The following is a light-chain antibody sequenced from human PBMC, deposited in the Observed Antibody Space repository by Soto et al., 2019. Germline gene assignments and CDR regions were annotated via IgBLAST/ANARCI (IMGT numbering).Light chain of an antibody. CDR2: GAS. J-gene: IGKJ5*01. V-gene: IGKV3-20*01. Sequence: TVLTQSPGTLSLSPGERATLSCRASQSVSSSYLAWYQQKPGQAPRLLIYGASSRATGIPDRFSGSGSGTDFTLTITRLEPEDFVVYSCQQYGSSPGTFGQGTRLEI. CDR3: QQYGSSPGT. CDR1: QSVSSSY.